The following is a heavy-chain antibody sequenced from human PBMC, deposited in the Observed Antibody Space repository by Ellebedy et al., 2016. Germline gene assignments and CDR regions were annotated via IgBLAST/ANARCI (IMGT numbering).Heavy chain of an antibody. Sequence: ASVKVSCXASGYTFTNYNTSWARQAPGHGLEWMGWISGYTGNTNYAQKFQGRVTMTTDTSTSTAYMELRSLRSDDAAVYFCARPIVGATGGGDYYYDGMDVWGQGTTVTVSS. D-gene: IGHD1-26*01. J-gene: IGHJ6*02. CDR2: ISGYTGNT. V-gene: IGHV1-18*04. CDR3: ARPIVGATGGGDYYYDGMDV. CDR1: GYTFTNYN.